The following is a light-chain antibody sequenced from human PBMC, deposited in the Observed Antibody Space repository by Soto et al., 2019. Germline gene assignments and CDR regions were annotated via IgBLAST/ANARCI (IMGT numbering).Light chain of an antibody. CDR3: QQYNSYWAIT. V-gene: IGKV1-5*03. Sequence: DLPMTQSPSTLSASVGDRVTITCRASQSISSWLAWYQQKPGKAPKLLIYKASSLESGVPSRFSGSGSGTEFTLTISSLQPDDFATYYCQQYNSYWAITFGQGTRLEIK. J-gene: IGKJ5*01. CDR2: KAS. CDR1: QSISSW.